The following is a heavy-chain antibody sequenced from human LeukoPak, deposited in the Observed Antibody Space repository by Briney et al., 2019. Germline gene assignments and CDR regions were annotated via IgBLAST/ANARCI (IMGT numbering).Heavy chain of an antibody. V-gene: IGHV1-3*01. CDR3: ARGRWSATTATYYLDF. J-gene: IGHJ4*02. Sequence: ASVKVSCKASEYIFTDYAINWVRQAPGQRLEWVGWINAGNGNTKSSQKFQGRVTITRDTSASTAYMELSSLTSEDTAVYYCARGRWSATTATYYLDFWGQGTLVTVSS. D-gene: IGHD5-24*01. CDR1: EYIFTDYA. CDR2: INAGNGNT.